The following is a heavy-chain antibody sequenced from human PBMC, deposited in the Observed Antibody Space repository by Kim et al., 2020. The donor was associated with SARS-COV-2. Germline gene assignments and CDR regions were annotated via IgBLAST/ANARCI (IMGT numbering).Heavy chain of an antibody. V-gene: IGHV3-48*02. Sequence: RYYGDSVKGRFTNSRDNAKNSLYLQMNSLRDEDTAVYYCARMPWSGGFDYWGQGTLVTVSS. CDR3: ARMPWSGGFDY. CDR2: R. J-gene: IGHJ4*02. D-gene: IGHD3-3*01.